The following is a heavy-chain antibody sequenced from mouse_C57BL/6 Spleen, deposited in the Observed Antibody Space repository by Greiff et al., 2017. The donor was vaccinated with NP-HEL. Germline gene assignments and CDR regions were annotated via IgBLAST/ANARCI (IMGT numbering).Heavy chain of an antibody. D-gene: IGHD1-1*01. CDR3: ANYYGRERAWFAD. V-gene: IGHV1-55*01. CDR1: GYTFTSYW. CDR2: IYPGSGST. J-gene: IGHJ3*01. Sequence: VQLQQPGAELVKPGASVKMSCKASGYTFTSYWITWVKQRPGQGLEWIGDIYPGSGSTNYNEKFKSKATLTVDTSSSTAYMQLSSLTSEDSAVYYCANYYGRERAWFADWGQGTLVTVSA.